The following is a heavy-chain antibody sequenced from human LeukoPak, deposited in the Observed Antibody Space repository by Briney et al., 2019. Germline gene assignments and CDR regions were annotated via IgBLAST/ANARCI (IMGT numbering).Heavy chain of an antibody. CDR2: LCTKRDT. J-gene: IGHJ4*02. D-gene: IGHD5-24*01. CDR3: ARGDCYNSAPLDS. Sequence: PSETLSLTCTVSGDSLDKGTVYWPWIPRPTEKALEWIGHLCTKRDTKYNPSLKRQVTRSLDTSKNQFSLRLTSVTAADTSVYYCARGDCYNSAPLDSWAQETRVVVSS. CDR1: GDSLDKGTVY. V-gene: IGHV4-61*09.